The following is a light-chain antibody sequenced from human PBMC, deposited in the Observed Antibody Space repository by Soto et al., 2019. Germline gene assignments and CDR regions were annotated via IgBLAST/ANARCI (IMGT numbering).Light chain of an antibody. CDR2: DAS. Sequence: EIVMTQSPATLSVSPGERATLSCRASQGVSSNLAWYQQKPGQAPRLLIYDASNRATGVPARFSGSGSGTDFTLSISSLEPEDFAIYYCQQYGSSPWTFGQGTKVDIK. CDR3: QQYGSSPWT. J-gene: IGKJ1*01. CDR1: QGVSSN. V-gene: IGKV3D-15*02.